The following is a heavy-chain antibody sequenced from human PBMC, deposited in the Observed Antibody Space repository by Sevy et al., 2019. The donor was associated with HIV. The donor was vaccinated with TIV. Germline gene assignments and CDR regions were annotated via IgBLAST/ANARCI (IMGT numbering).Heavy chain of an antibody. V-gene: IGHV4-59*01. Sequence: SETLSLTCTVSGGSISSYYWSWIRQPPGKGLEWIGYIYYSGSTKYNPSLKSRVSISVDTTKNQFALKLNSVTAADTAVYYSAGDGYYSDSSCYYHYYFDYWGQGTLVTVSS. CDR1: GGSISSYY. CDR3: AGDGYYSDSSCYYHYYFDY. D-gene: IGHD3-22*01. CDR2: IYYSGST. J-gene: IGHJ4*02.